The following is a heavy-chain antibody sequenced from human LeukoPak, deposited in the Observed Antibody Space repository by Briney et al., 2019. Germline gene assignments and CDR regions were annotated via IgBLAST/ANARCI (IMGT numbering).Heavy chain of an antibody. Sequence: ASVKVSCKASGYTFTGYYMHWVRQAPGQGLEWMGWINPDSGGTNYAQKFQGRVTMTRGTSISTAHMELGSLRSDDTAVYYCARKGRGWYSDFDFWGQGTLVTVSS. CDR1: GYTFTGYY. J-gene: IGHJ4*02. D-gene: IGHD6-19*01. CDR2: INPDSGGT. CDR3: ARKGRGWYSDFDF. V-gene: IGHV1-2*02.